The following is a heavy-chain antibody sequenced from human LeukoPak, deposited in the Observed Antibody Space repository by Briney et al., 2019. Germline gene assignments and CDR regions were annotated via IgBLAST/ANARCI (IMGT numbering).Heavy chain of an antibody. CDR2: ISSSSYI. Sequence: GGSLRLSCAASGFTFSSYSMNWVRQAPGKGLEWVSSISSSSYIYYADSVKGRFTISRDNAKNSLYLQMNSLRAEDTAVYYCARGYYDILTGSANYYGMDVWGQGTTVTVSS. CDR1: GFTFSSYS. CDR3: ARGYYDILTGSANYYGMDV. D-gene: IGHD3-9*01. V-gene: IGHV3-21*01. J-gene: IGHJ6*02.